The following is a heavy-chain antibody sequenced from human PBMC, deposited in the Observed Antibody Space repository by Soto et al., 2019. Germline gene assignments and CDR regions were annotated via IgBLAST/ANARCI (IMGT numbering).Heavy chain of an antibody. CDR3: AKDRGIIVKAGDAFDV. Sequence: LRLSCASSGFTLSMSAVNWVRQAPGKGLEWVSYISDSGDRTYYADSVKGRFTISRDRSKNTVSLQMDSLRAEDTAVYYCAKDRGIIVKAGDAFDVWGQGTEVTVSS. CDR1: GFTLSMSA. V-gene: IGHV3-23*01. D-gene: IGHD3-16*02. CDR2: ISDSGDRT. J-gene: IGHJ3*01.